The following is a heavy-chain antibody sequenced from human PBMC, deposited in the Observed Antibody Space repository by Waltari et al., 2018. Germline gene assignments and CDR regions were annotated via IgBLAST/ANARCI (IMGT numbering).Heavy chain of an antibody. D-gene: IGHD6-13*01. J-gene: IGHJ5*02. V-gene: IGHV4-39*07. CDR1: GGSIRSSSYY. CDR2: IYYSGTT. CDR3: AREQQLVPGWFDP. Sequence: QLQLQESGPGLVKPSETLSLTCTVSGGSIRSSSYYWGWIRQPPGKGLEWIGSIYYSGTTYYNPSLKSRVTISVDTSKNQFSLKLSSVTAADTAVYYCAREQQLVPGWFDPWGQGTLVTVSS.